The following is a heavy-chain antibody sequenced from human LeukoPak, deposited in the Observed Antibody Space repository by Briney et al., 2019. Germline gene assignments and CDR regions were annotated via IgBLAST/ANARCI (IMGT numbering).Heavy chain of an antibody. Sequence: QPGGSLRLSCGASGFTFSNFWMSWVRQAPGEGLEWVANIKQDGREKYYLDSVKGRFTISRDNAKNSLYLHMNSLRAEDTAVYYCAASGSYWEAFDIWGQGTMVTVSS. D-gene: IGHD2-21*01. CDR1: GFTFSNFW. J-gene: IGHJ3*02. CDR2: IKQDGREK. V-gene: IGHV3-7*01. CDR3: AASGSYWEAFDI.